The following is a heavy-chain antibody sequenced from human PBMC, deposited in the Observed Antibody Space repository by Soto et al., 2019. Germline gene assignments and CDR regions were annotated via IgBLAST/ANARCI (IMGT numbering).Heavy chain of an antibody. CDR3: ARWAYDFWSGCRYYFAY. J-gene: IGHJ4*02. Sequence: LSLTCTVSGGSISSYYWSWIRQPPGKGLEWIGYIYYSGSTNYNPSLKSRVTISVDRSKNQFSLKLSSVTAADTAVYYCARWAYDFWSGCRYYFAYWGQRTLVTVSS. D-gene: IGHD3-3*01. V-gene: IGHV4-59*12. CDR2: IYYSGST. CDR1: GGSISSYY.